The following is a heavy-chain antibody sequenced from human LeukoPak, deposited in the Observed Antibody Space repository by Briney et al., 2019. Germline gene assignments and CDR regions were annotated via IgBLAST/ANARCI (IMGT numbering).Heavy chain of an antibody. CDR1: GFTFKNHW. Sequence: GGSLRLSCAASGFTFKNHWMSWVRQAPGKGPEWVANIKQDGSDKYYVDSVKGRFTISRDNAKNSLYLQMNSLRAEDTASYYCARNPYCGSDCFYGMDVWGQGTTVTVSS. CDR3: ARNPYCGSDCFYGMDV. J-gene: IGHJ6*02. V-gene: IGHV3-7*01. D-gene: IGHD2-21*01. CDR2: IKQDGSDK.